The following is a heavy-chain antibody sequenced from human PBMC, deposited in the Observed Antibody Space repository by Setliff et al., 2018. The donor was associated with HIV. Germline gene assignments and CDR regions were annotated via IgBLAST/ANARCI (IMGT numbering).Heavy chain of an antibody. Sequence: KPSETLSLTCAVYGGSFSGYYWSWIRQPPGKGLEWIGEINHSGSTNYNPSLKSRVTILVDTSKNQFSLKLSSVTAADTAVYYCAAASSWDPLLDYWGQGTLVTVSS. J-gene: IGHJ4*02. V-gene: IGHV4-34*01. CDR1: GGSFSGYY. CDR3: AAASSWDPLLDY. D-gene: IGHD6-13*01. CDR2: INHSGST.